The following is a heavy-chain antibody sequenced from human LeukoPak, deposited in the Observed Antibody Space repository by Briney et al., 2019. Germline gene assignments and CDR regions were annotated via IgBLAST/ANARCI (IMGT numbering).Heavy chain of an antibody. V-gene: IGHV3-53*01. D-gene: IGHD3-10*01. CDR3: AREDGSGSYPGYYYGMDV. Sequence: GGSLRLSYAASEFTVSSNYMHWVRQAPGKGLEWVSLIYTGGNTFYADSVKGRFTISRDNSKNTLYLQMNSLRAEDTAVYYCAREDGSGSYPGYYYGMDVWGQGTTVTVSS. CDR2: IYTGGNT. CDR1: EFTVSSNY. J-gene: IGHJ6*02.